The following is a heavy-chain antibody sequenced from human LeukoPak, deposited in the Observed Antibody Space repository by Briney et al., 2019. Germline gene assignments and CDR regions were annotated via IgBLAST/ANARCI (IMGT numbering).Heavy chain of an antibody. V-gene: IGHV4-34*01. CDR1: GGSISGYY. D-gene: IGHD3-22*01. J-gene: IGHJ5*02. Sequence: SETLSLTCAVYGGSISGYYWSWIRQPPGKGLEWIGEINHSGSTNYSPSLKSRVTISIDTSKSQFFLKVNSVTAADTAVYFCARDSIYDSAGHTPWGQGYLVTVSS. CDR2: INHSGST. CDR3: ARDSIYDSAGHTP.